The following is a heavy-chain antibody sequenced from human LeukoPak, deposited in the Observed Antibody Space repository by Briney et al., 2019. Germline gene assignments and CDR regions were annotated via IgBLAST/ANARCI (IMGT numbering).Heavy chain of an antibody. Sequence: PGGSLRLSCAASGFTFSSYAMSWVRQAPWKGLEWVSAISGSGGSTYYADSVKGRFTISRDNSKNTLYLQMNSLRAEDTAVYYCARPRTQKLRGHAFDIWGQGTMVTVSS. V-gene: IGHV3-23*01. D-gene: IGHD3-16*01. J-gene: IGHJ3*02. CDR2: ISGSGGST. CDR3: ARPRTQKLRGHAFDI. CDR1: GFTFSSYA.